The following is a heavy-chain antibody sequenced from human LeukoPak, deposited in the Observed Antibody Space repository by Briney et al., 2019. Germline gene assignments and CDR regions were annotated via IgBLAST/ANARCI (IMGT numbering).Heavy chain of an antibody. D-gene: IGHD3-16*01. Sequence: PSETLSLTCTVSGGSISSYYWSWIRQPPGKGLEWIGYIYYTGSTNYNPSLTSRVNISVGTSKNQFSLNLTSVTAADTAVYYCARWGSIPVARFDYWGQGTLVTVSS. CDR2: IYYTGST. CDR1: GGSISSYY. J-gene: IGHJ4*02. V-gene: IGHV4-59*01. CDR3: ARWGSIPVARFDY.